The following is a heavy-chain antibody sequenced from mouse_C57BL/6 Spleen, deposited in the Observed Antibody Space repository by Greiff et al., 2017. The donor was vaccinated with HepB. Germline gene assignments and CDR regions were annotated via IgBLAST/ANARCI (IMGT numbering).Heavy chain of an antibody. CDR3: ARDGYYDYDGGGYFDV. Sequence: QVQLQQSGAELARPGASVKLSCKASGYTFTSYGISWVKQRTGQGLEWIGEIYPRRGNTYYNEKFKGKATLTADKSSSTAYMELRSLTSEDSAVYFCARDGYYDYDGGGYFDVWGTGTTVTVSS. CDR2: IYPRRGNT. J-gene: IGHJ1*03. CDR1: GYTFTSYG. V-gene: IGHV1-81*01. D-gene: IGHD2-4*01.